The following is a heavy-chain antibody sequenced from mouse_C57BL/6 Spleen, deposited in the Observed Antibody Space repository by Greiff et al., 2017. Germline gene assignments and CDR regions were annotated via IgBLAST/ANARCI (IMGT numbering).Heavy chain of an antibody. CDR2: IWTGGGT. J-gene: IGHJ4*01. CDR3: AREWTRRYYYAMDY. CDR1: GFSLTSYA. Sequence: VKLMESGPGLVAPSQSLSITCTVSGFSLTSYAISWVRQPPGKGLEWLGVIWTGGGTNYNSALKSRLSISKDNSKSQVFLKMNSLQTDDTARYYCAREWTRRYYYAMDYWGQGTSVTVSS. V-gene: IGHV2-9-1*01. D-gene: IGHD3-2*02.